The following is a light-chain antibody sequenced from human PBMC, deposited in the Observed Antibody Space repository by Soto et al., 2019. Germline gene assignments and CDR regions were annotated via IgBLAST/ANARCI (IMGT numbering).Light chain of an antibody. CDR1: SSDVGGYNY. J-gene: IGLJ1*01. V-gene: IGLV2-14*01. Sequence: QSALTQPASVSGSPGQSITISCTGTSSDVGGYNYVSWYQQHPGKAPKLMIYEVINRPPGVSNRFSGSKSGNTASLTISGLQAEDEADYYCSSYTSSTTPYVFGTGTKVTVL. CDR3: SSYTSSTTPYV. CDR2: EVI.